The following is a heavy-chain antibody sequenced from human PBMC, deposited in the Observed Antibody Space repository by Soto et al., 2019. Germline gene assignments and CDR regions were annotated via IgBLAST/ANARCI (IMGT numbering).Heavy chain of an antibody. D-gene: IGHD6-19*01. CDR1: GFSLSTSGVG. CDR3: ARSGWYAKYDY. V-gene: IGHV2-5*02. CDR2: IYWDDDK. J-gene: IGHJ4*02. Sequence: QITLKESGPTLVKPTQTLTLTCTFSGFSLSTSGVGVGWIRQPPGKALDWLALIYWDDDKSSSPSLKSRLTITKDTSKNQVVLRMTNMDPVDTATYYCARSGWYAKYDYWGQGTLVTVSS.